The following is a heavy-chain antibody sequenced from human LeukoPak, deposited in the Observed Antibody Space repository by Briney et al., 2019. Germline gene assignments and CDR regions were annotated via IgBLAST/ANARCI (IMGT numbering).Heavy chain of an antibody. CDR2: ISSSSSTI. CDR3: ARASFQRWLQLGGD. D-gene: IGHD5-24*01. CDR1: GFTFSTYS. J-gene: IGHJ4*02. V-gene: IGHV3-48*02. Sequence: PGGSLRLSCTASGFTFSTYSMNWVRQAPGKGLEWVSYISSSSSTIYYADSVKGRSTISRDNAKNSLYLQMNSLRDEDTAVYYCARASFQRWLQLGGDWGQGTLVTVSS.